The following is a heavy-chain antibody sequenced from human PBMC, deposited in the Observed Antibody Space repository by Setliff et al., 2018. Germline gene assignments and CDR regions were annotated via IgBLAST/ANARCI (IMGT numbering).Heavy chain of an antibody. CDR3: ARNTDLRNVFDY. CDR2: ISPSSSHI. J-gene: IGHJ4*02. CDR1: GFTFSGSA. D-gene: IGHD5-18*01. V-gene: IGHV3-21*01. Sequence: GGSLRLSCAASGFTFSGSAMHWVRQAPGTGLEWVSSISPSSSHIYYADSAEGRFTVSRDNAKNSLYLQMNSLRAEDAAVYYCARNTDLRNVFDYWGQGTLVTVSS.